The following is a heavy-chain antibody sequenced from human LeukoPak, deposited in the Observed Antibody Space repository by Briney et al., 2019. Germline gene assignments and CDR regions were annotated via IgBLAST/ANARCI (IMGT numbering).Heavy chain of an antibody. CDR3: ARADIVVVTAIDY. CDR2: IYTSGST. D-gene: IGHD2-21*02. CDR1: GGSISSGNYY. V-gene: IGHV4-61*02. Sequence: SQTLSLTCTVSGGSISSGNYYWSWIRQPAGKGLEWIGRIYTSGSTNYNPSLKSRVTISVDTSKNQFSLKLSSVTAADTAVYYCARADIVVVTAIDYWGQGTLVTVSS. J-gene: IGHJ4*02.